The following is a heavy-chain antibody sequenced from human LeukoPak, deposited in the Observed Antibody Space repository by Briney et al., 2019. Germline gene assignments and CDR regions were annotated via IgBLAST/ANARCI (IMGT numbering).Heavy chain of an antibody. CDR1: GGSISTDNCY. CDR3: ARQGYYGSGSYYNPRTSPPGGVGGYYYMDV. J-gene: IGHJ6*03. Sequence: SETLSLTCTVSGGSISTDNCYWGWIRQPPGKGLEWIGSIYYSGSANYNPSLKSRVTISVDTSKNQFSLKLSSVTAADTAVYYCARQGYYGSGSYYNPRTSPPGGVGGYYYMDVWGKGTTVTVSS. CDR2: IYYSGSA. D-gene: IGHD3-10*01. V-gene: IGHV4-39*01.